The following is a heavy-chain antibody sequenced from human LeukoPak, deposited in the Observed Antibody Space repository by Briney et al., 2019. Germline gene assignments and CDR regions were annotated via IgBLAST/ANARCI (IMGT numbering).Heavy chain of an antibody. CDR1: GFTFSSYA. J-gene: IGHJ1*01. CDR2: ISGSGGST. D-gene: IGHD2-2*01. CDR3: AKPYCSSTSSYRGYFQH. V-gene: IGHV3-23*01. Sequence: GGSLRLSCAASGFTFSSYAMSWVRQAPGKGLEWVSAISGSGGSTYYADSVKGRFTISRDNSKNTLYLQMNSLRAEDTAVYYCAKPYCSSTSSYRGYFQHWGQGTLVTVSS.